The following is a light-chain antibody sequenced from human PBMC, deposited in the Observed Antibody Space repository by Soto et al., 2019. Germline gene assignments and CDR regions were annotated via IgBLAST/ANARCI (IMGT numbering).Light chain of an antibody. CDR1: QDIRND. J-gene: IGKJ3*01. V-gene: IGKV1-17*01. CDR3: LQYNTLPYT. Sequence: DMQMTQSPSSMSASVGDRVTITCRASQDIRNDLDWYQQKPGRAPERLIYASSRLQSGAPARFSGSGSGKEFTLAISSLHPKEFATYYCLQYNTLPYTFGPGTKV. CDR2: ASS.